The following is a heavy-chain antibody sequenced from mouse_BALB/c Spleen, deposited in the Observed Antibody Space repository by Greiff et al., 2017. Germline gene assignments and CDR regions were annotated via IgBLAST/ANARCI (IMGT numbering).Heavy chain of an antibody. CDR1: GDSITSGY. CDR3: ARRTTVVAEDYFDY. CDR2: ISYSGST. D-gene: IGHD1-1*01. J-gene: IGHJ2*01. Sequence: VQLKESGPSLVKPSQTLSLTCSVTGDSITSGYWNWIRKFPGNKLEYMGYISYSGSTYYNPSLKSRISITRDTSKNQYYLQLNSVTTEDTATYYCARRTTVVAEDYFDYWGQGTTLTVSS. V-gene: IGHV3-8*02.